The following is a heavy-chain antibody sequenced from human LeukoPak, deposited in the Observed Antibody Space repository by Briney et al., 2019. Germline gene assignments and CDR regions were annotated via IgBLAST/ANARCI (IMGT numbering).Heavy chain of an antibody. CDR1: GGSFSGYY. D-gene: IGHD2/OR15-2a*01. CDR3: ARGYFYYFDY. J-gene: IGHJ4*02. Sequence: PSETLSLTCAVYGGSFSGYYWSWIRQPPGKGLEWIGEINHSGSTNYNPSLKSRVTISVDTSKNQFSLKLSSVTAADTAVYYCARGYFYYFDYWGQGTLVTVSS. V-gene: IGHV4-34*01. CDR2: INHSGST.